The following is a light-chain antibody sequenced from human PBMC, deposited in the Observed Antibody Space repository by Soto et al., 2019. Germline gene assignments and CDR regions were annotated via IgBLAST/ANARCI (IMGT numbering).Light chain of an antibody. CDR3: SSYAGSNGYV. CDR2: EVN. V-gene: IGLV2-8*01. Sequence: QSALTQPPSASGSPGQSVTISCTGTNSDVGGYNYVSWYQQHPGKAPKLMIYEVNKRPSGVPDRFSGSKSGNTASLTVSGLQAEDEADYYCSSYAGSNGYVFGTGTKLTVL. CDR1: NSDVGGYNY. J-gene: IGLJ1*01.